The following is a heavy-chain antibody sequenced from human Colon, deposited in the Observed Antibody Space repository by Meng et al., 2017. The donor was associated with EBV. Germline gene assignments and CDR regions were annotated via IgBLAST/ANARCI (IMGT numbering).Heavy chain of an antibody. J-gene: IGHJ4*02. Sequence: QLLRQVPGTGMVKHSPTLSLTCVVSGDSVTNGGYAWSWIRQPPGKGLEWIGYIYHSGSTKYNPSLKSRVTISVDTSKNQFSLKLSSVTAADTAVYYCARDTSTWGNKGLDHWGQGILVTVSS. CDR3: ARDTSTWGNKGLDH. CDR1: GDSVTNGGYA. V-gene: IGHV4-30-2*01. CDR2: IYHSGST. D-gene: IGHD7-27*01.